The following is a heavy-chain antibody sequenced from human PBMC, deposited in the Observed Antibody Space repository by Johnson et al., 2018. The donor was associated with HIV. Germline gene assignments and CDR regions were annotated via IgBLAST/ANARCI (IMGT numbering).Heavy chain of an antibody. J-gene: IGHJ3*02. V-gene: IGHV3-66*01. CDR1: GFTLSSNY. CDR3: ARYCSGGSCYSGVGAFDI. Sequence: VQLVESGGGLVQPGGSLRLSCAASGFTLSSNYMSWVRQAPGKGLEWVSVIYSGGSTYYADSVKCRFTISRDNSKNTLYLRMNSLRAEDTAVYYCARYCSGGSCYSGVGAFDIWGQGTMVTVSS. CDR2: IYSGGST. D-gene: IGHD2-15*01.